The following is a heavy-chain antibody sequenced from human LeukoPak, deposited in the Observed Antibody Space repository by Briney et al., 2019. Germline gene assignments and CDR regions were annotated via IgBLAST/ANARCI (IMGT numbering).Heavy chain of an antibody. D-gene: IGHD5-24*01. CDR1: GFTFSDHY. V-gene: IGHV3-72*01. Sequence: GGSLRLSCAASGFTFSDHYMDWVRQAPGKGLEWVGRTRNKANSYTTEYAASVKGRFTISRDDSKNSLYLQMSSLRAEDTAVYYCARAVGYKGFLDYWGHGTLVTVSS. J-gene: IGHJ4*01. CDR2: TRNKANSYTT. CDR3: ARAVGYKGFLDY.